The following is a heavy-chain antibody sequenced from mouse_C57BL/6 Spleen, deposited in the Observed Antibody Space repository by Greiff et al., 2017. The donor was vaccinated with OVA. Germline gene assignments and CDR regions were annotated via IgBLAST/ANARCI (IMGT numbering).Heavy chain of an antibody. CDR3: ARSGYDPYCDY. CDR2: IYPGDGDT. CDR1: GYAFSSYW. J-gene: IGHJ2*01. V-gene: IGHV1-80*01. Sequence: QVQLQQSGAELVKPGASVKISCKASGYAFSSYWMNWVKQRPGKGLEWIGQIYPGDGDTNYNGKFKGKATLTADKSSSTAYMQLSSLTSEDSAVYFCARSGYDPYCDYWGQGTTLTVSS. D-gene: IGHD2-10*02.